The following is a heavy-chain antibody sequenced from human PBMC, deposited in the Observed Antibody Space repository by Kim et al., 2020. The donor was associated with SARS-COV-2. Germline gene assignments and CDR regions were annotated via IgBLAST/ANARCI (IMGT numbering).Heavy chain of an antibody. V-gene: IGHV3-30*02. D-gene: IGHD3-10*01. CDR3: AKDTIGNYYYGMDV. J-gene: IGHJ6*02. Sequence: ADAVKGRFTISRDNSKNKRYLQLNSLRGEDTAVYYCAKDTIGNYYYGMDVWGQGTTVTVSS.